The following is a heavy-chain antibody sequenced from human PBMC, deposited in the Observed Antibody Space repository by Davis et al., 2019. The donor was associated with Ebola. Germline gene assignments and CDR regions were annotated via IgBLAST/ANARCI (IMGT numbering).Heavy chain of an antibody. J-gene: IGHJ6*02. Sequence: MPSETLSLTCTVSAGSISSSSYYWGRIRQPPGKGLAWIGSIYYSGSTYYNPSLKSRVTISVDTSKNQFSLKLSSVTAADTAVYYCARHNGIVVVPAAIRYYYGMDVWGQGTTVTVSS. CDR1: AGSISSSSYY. D-gene: IGHD2-2*01. V-gene: IGHV4-39*01. CDR3: ARHNGIVVVPAAIRYYYGMDV. CDR2: IYYSGST.